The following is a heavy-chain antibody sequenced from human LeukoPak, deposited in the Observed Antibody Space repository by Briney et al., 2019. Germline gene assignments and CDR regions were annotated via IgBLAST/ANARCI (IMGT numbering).Heavy chain of an antibody. Sequence: SETLSLTCAVYGGSFSGYYWSWIRQHPGKGLEWIGYIYYSGSTYYNPSLKSRVTISVDTSKNQFSLKLSSVTAADTAVYYCARENDSSGYYYYFDYWGQGTLVTVSS. CDR2: IYYSGST. CDR1: GGSFSGYY. CDR3: ARENDSSGYYYYFDY. V-gene: IGHV4-31*11. D-gene: IGHD3-22*01. J-gene: IGHJ4*02.